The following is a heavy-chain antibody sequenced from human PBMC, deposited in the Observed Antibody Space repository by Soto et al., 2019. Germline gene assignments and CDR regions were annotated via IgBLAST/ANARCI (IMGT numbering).Heavy chain of an antibody. CDR3: ARGPRYCSSTSFRLRACGMDV. CDR1: GGSFSGYY. V-gene: IGHV4-34*01. D-gene: IGHD2-2*01. CDR2: INHSGST. Sequence: SETLSLTCAVYGGSFSGYYWSWIRQPPGKGLEWIGEINHSGSTNYNPSLKSRVTISVDTSKNQFSLKLSSVTAADTAVYYCARGPRYCSSTSFRLRACGMDVWGQGTTVTISS. J-gene: IGHJ6*02.